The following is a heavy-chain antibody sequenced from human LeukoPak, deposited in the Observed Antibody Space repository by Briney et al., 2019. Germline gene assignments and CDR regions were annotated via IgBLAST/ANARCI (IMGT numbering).Heavy chain of an antibody. J-gene: IGHJ5*02. CDR3: ARADSGGDSSGYKWFDP. CDR1: GYTFSIYY. CDR2: INPSGGST. Sequence: GASVKVSCKASGYTFSIYYMHWVRQAPGQGLEWMGIINPSGGSTSYAQKFQGRVTMTRDTSTSTVYMELSSLRSEDTAVYYCARADSGGDSSGYKWFDPWGQGTLVTVSS. V-gene: IGHV1-46*01. D-gene: IGHD3-22*01.